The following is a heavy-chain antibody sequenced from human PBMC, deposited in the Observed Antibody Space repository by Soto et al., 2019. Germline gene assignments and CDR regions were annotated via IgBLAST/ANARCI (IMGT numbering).Heavy chain of an antibody. CDR3: AKLMTTVTTDWFDP. CDR2: ISYDGSNK. V-gene: IGHV3-30*18. J-gene: IGHJ5*02. D-gene: IGHD4-4*01. Sequence: QPGGSLRLSCAASGFTFSSYGMHWVRQAPGKGLEWVAVISYDGSNKYYADSVKGRFTISRDNSKNTLYLQMNSLRAEDTAVYYCAKLMTTVTTDWFDPWGQGTLVTVSS. CDR1: GFTFSSYG.